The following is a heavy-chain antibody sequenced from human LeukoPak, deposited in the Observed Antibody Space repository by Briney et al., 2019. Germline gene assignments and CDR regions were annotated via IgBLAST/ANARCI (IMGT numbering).Heavy chain of an antibody. CDR3: ARFNNWFDP. Sequence: GASLQISFKGSGCSFTSYWIGWVRQMPGKGLEWMGIIYPGDSDTRYSPSFQGQVTISADKSISTAYLQWSSLKASDTAMYYCARFNNWFDPWGQGTLVTVSS. CDR2: IYPGDSDT. V-gene: IGHV5-51*01. J-gene: IGHJ5*02. CDR1: GCSFTSYW.